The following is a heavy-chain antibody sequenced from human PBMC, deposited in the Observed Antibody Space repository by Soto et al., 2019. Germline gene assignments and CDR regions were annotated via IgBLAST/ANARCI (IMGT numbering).Heavy chain of an antibody. CDR3: AKGGADLWQQLAFDY. D-gene: IGHD6-13*01. V-gene: IGHV3-23*01. J-gene: IGHJ4*02. CDR2: ISGSGGST. CDR1: GFTFSSYA. Sequence: GGSLRLSCAASGFTFSSYAMSWVRQAPGKGLEWVSAISGSGGSTYYADSVKGRFTISRDNSKNTLYLQMNSLRAEDTAVYYCAKGGADLWQQLAFDYWGQGTLVTVSS.